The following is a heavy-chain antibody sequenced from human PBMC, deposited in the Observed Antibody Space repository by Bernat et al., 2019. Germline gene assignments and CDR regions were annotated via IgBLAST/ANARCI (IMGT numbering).Heavy chain of an antibody. CDR3: AKDPRTARFLEWLFPLDY. CDR2: ISYDGSNK. CDR1: GFTFSSYG. D-gene: IGHD3-3*01. J-gene: IGHJ4*02. V-gene: IGHV3-30*18. Sequence: QVQLVESGGGVVQPGRSLRLSCAASGFTFSSYGMHWVRQAPGKGLEWVAVISYDGSNKSYADSVKGRFTISRDNSKNTLYLQMNSLRAEDTAVYYCAKDPRTARFLEWLFPLDYWGQGTLVTVSS.